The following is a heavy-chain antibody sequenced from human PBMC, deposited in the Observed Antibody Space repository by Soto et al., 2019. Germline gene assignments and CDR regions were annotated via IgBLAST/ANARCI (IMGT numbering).Heavy chain of an antibody. Sequence: GGSLRLSCAASGFTFSKAWMNWVRQAPGKGLEWVGRIKSKTDGGTTDYAAPVKGRFTISRDDSKNTLYLQINSLKIEDTALYYCTTDPTGGWFDPWGQGTLVTVSS. D-gene: IGHD4-17*01. J-gene: IGHJ5*02. CDR1: GFTFSKAW. CDR2: IKSKTDGGTT. CDR3: TTDPTGGWFDP. V-gene: IGHV3-15*07.